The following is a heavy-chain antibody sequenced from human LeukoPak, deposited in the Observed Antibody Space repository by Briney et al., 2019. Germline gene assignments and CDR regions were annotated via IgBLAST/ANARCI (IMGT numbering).Heavy chain of an antibody. CDR3: ARGGSSSPGGY. CDR2: IKQDGSEK. J-gene: IGHJ4*02. V-gene: IGHV3-7*01. Sequence: GGSLRLSCAASGFTFSSYSMNWVRQAPGKGLEWVANIKQDGSEKYYVDSVKGRFTISRDNAKNSLYLQMNSLRVEDTAVYYCARGGSSSPGGYWGQGTLVTVSS. CDR1: GFTFSSYS. D-gene: IGHD6-19*01.